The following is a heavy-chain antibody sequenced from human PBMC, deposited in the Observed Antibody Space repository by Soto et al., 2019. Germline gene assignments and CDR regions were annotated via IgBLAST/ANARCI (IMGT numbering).Heavy chain of an antibody. Sequence: QVQLVESGGGLVKPGGSLRLSCAASGFTFSDYYMSWIRQAPGKGLEWVSYISSSGSTIYYADSVKGRFTISRDNAKNSRYLQMNSLRAEDTDVYYCARDRFGGAMVRGNSYYYYYMDVWGKGTTVTVSS. V-gene: IGHV3-11*01. CDR3: ARDRFGGAMVRGNSYYYYYMDV. D-gene: IGHD3-10*01. J-gene: IGHJ6*03. CDR2: ISSSGSTI. CDR1: GFTFSDYY.